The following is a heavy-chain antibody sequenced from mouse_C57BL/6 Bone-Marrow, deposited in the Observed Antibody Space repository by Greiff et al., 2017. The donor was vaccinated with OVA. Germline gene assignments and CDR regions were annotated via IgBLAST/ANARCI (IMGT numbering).Heavy chain of an antibody. V-gene: IGHV1-26*01. CDR2: INPNNGGT. J-gene: IGHJ2*01. Sequence: VQLQQSGPELVKPGASVKISCKASGYTFTDYYMNWVKQSHGKSLEWIGDINPNNGGTSYNQKFKGKATLTVDKSSSTAYMELRSLTSEDSAVYYCAREGITTVVGDYWGQGTTLTVSS. CDR3: AREGITTVVGDY. D-gene: IGHD1-1*01. CDR1: GYTFTDYY.